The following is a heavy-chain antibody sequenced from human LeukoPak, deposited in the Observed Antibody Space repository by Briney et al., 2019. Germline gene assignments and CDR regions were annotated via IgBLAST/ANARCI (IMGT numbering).Heavy chain of an antibody. Sequence: EPSQTLSLTCTVSGGSISSGNYYWSWIRQPAGKGLEWIGRIYTSGTTHYNPSLKSRVTMSVDTSKNQFSLKLSSVTAADTAVYYCARQTGSGLFILPGGQGTLVTVSS. D-gene: IGHD3/OR15-3a*01. J-gene: IGHJ4*02. CDR1: GGSISSGNYY. V-gene: IGHV4-61*02. CDR2: IYTSGTT. CDR3: ARQTGSGLFILP.